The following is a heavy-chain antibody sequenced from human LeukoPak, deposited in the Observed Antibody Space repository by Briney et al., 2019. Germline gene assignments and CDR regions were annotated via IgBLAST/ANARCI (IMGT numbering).Heavy chain of an antibody. D-gene: IGHD1-26*01. V-gene: IGHV3-11*04. CDR3: ARDLAVVGATHADPGFDY. CDR1: GFTFSDYY. CDR2: VSSGSSTI. Sequence: PGCPLRLSCAASGFTFSDYYMSGIRKAPGKALEWVSYVSSGSSTIYYADSVKGRFTVSRDNGKRSLYLHMNSLRDEDTAMYYCARDLAVVGATHADPGFDYWGQGTLVTVSS. J-gene: IGHJ4*02.